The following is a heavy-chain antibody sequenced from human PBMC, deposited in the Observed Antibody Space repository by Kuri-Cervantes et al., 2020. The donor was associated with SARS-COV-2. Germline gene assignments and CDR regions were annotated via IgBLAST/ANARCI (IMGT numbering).Heavy chain of an antibody. D-gene: IGHD5-12*01. J-gene: IGHJ3*02. V-gene: IGHV3-21*01. CDR3: ARGMGGYDAFDI. CDR1: GFTFSNAW. CDR2: ISSSSSYI. Sequence: GESLKISCAASGFTFSNAWMNWVRQAPGKGLEWVSSISSSSSYIYYADSVKGRFTISRDNAKNSLYLQMNSLRAEDTAVYYCARGMGGYDAFDIWGQGTMVTVSS.